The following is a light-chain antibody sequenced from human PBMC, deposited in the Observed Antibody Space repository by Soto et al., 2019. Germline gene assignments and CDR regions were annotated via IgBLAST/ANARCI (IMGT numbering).Light chain of an antibody. CDR3: MQGTHWPIT. J-gene: IGKJ5*01. CDR2: KVS. V-gene: IGKV2-30*02. CDR1: RILVHSDGIAY. Sequence: DVVMTQSPLSLPVTLGQPASISCRSNRILVHSDGIAYFSWFQQRPGRSPRRLIYKVSNRDSGVPARFSGSGSGTDFALKISRVEAEDVGVYYCMQGTHWPITFGQGTLLEIK.